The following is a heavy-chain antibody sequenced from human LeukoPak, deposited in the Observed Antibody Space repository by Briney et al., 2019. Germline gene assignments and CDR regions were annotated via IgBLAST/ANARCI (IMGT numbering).Heavy chain of an antibody. CDR2: INHRGDT. CDR1: GGSFSSYY. CDR3: ARGPTISETGYFDY. Sequence: QPSETLSLTCAVYGGSFSSYYWSWIRQSPGKGLEWIAEINHRGDTNYNPSVKSRVTISVDTSKNQFSLKVTPLTAADTAVYYCARGPTISETGYFDYWGQGTLVTVSS. J-gene: IGHJ4*03. D-gene: IGHD1-1*01. V-gene: IGHV4-34*01.